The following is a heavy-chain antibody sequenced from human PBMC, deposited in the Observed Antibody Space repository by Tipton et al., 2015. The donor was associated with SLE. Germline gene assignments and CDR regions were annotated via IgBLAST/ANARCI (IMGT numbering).Heavy chain of an antibody. V-gene: IGHV4-61*01. CDR1: GGSVSSGTYY. CDR2: IYYTGNT. CDR3: ARDRGSGWPFDY. J-gene: IGHJ4*02. Sequence: TLSLTCTVSGGSVSSGTYYWSWIRQPPGKGLEWIGYIYYTGNTKYNPSLKSRVAISVDTSKNQFSLNVSSVTAADTAVYYCARDRGSGWPFDYWGQGTLVTVSS. D-gene: IGHD6-19*01.